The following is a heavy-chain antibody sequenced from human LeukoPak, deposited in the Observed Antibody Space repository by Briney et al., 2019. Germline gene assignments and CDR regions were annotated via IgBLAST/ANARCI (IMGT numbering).Heavy chain of an antibody. CDR1: GYTFTSYD. V-gene: IGHV1-8*01. CDR3: ARAFRQYGSGSLFGY. D-gene: IGHD3-10*01. J-gene: IGHJ4*02. CDR2: MNPNSGNT. Sequence: ASVMVSCKASGYTFTSYDTNWVRQATGQGLEWMGWMNPNSGNTGYAQKFQGRVTMTRNTSISTAYMELSSLRSEDTAVYYCARAFRQYGSGSLFGYWGQGTLVTVSS.